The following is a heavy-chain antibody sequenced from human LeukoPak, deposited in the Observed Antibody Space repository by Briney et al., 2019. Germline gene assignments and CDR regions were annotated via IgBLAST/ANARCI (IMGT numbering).Heavy chain of an antibody. J-gene: IGHJ4*02. V-gene: IGHV4-38-2*01. CDR3: ARLVIVVPFDY. CDR1: GYSISSGYY. CDR2: IYHSGST. Sequence: KPSETLSLTCAVSGYSISSGYYWGWIRQPPGQGLEWIGSIYHSGSTYYNPSLKSRVTISVDTSKNQFSLKLSSVTAADTAVYYCARLVIVVPFDYWGQGTLVTVSS. D-gene: IGHD2-2*01.